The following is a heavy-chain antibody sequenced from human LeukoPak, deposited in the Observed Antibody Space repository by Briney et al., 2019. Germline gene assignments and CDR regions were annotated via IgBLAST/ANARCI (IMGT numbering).Heavy chain of an antibody. CDR1: GYTFTSYG. Sequence: ASVKVSCKASGYTFTSYGISWVRQAPGQGLEWMGWISAYNGNTNYAQKLQGRVTMTTDTSTSTAYMELRSLRSDDTAVYYCARDRRDHLYGDMDVWGKGTTVTVSS. CDR3: ARDRRDHLYGDMDV. D-gene: IGHD3-10*01. CDR2: ISAYNGNT. J-gene: IGHJ6*03. V-gene: IGHV1-18*01.